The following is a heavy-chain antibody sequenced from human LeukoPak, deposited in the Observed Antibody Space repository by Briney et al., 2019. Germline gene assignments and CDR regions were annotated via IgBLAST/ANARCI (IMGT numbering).Heavy chain of an antibody. CDR1: GGTFSSYA. CDR3: ARDYTRIPDYYDSSGYYWAFDI. V-gene: IGHV1-69*13. J-gene: IGHJ3*02. CDR2: IIPIFGTA. Sequence: GASVKVSCKASGGTFSSYAISWVRQAPGQGLEWMGGIIPIFGTANYAQKFQGRVTITADESTSTAYMELSSLRSEDTAVYYCARDYTRIPDYYDSSGYYWAFDIWGQGTMVTVSS. D-gene: IGHD3-22*01.